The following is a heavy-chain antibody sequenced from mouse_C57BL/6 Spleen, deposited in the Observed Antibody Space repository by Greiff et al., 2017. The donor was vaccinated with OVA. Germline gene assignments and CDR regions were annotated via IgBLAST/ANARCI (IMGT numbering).Heavy chain of an antibody. CDR2: IDPSDSYT. V-gene: IGHV1-69*01. CDR1: GYTFTSYW. D-gene: IGHD1-1*01. J-gene: IGHJ2*01. Sequence: VQLQQPGAELVMPGASVKLSCKASGYTFTSYWMHWVKQRPGQGLEWIGEIDPSDSYTNYNQKFKGKSTLTVDKSSSTAYMQRSSLTAEDSAVYYCARDYGSSYPDYWGQGTTLTVSS. CDR3: ARDYGSSYPDY.